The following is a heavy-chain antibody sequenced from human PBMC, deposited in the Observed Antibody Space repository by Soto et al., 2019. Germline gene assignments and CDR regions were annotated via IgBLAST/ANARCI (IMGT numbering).Heavy chain of an antibody. CDR2: ISYDGGNK. Sequence: SLRLSCAASGFTFSSYGMHWVGQAPGKGLEWVAVISYDGGNKYYADSVKGRFTISRDNSKNTLYLQMNSLRAEDTAVYYCAKEKFLEGPPDAFDIWGQGTMVTVSS. D-gene: IGHD3-3*01. CDR1: GFTFSSYG. V-gene: IGHV3-30*18. J-gene: IGHJ3*02. CDR3: AKEKFLEGPPDAFDI.